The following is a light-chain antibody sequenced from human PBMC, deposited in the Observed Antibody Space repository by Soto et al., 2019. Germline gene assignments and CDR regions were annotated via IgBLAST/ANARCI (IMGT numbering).Light chain of an antibody. CDR2: KVS. CDR1: QSLVFSDGNTY. J-gene: IGKJ1*01. CDR3: MQGTRCLWT. V-gene: IGKV2-30*01. Sequence: VVLTQSPLSLPVALGQPASISCRSSQSLVFSDGNTYLNWFQQSPGQSPRRLIYKVSNRDSVVPERFRGSGSGTDFTLNISRVEAEDVGVYSCMQGTRCLWTFGKGTKVEIK.